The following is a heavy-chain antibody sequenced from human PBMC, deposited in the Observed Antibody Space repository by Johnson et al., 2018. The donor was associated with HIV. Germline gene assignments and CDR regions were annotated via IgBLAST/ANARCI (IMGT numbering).Heavy chain of an antibody. D-gene: IGHD2/OR15-2a*01. J-gene: IGHJ3*02. CDR2: IISDVSSA. V-gene: IGHV3-74*01. CDR1: GFTFSPYW. CDR3: AREEEYRYAFDI. Sequence: VQLVESGGGLVQPGGSLRLSCAASGFTFSPYWMHWVRQAPGQGLVWVSRIISDVSSAIYTDSVTGRFTISRDNAKNSLYLEMSSLRAEDTALYYCAREEEYRYAFDIWGQGTMVIVSS.